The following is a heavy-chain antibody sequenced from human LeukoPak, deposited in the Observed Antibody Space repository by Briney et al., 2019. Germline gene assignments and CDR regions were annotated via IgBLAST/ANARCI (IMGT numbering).Heavy chain of an antibody. CDR1: GGSFSGYY. J-gene: IGHJ5*02. CDR2: INHSGST. V-gene: IGHV4-34*01. Sequence: SETLSLTCAVYGGSFSGYYWSWIRQPPGKGLEWIGEINHSGSTNYNPSLKSRVTISVDTSKNQFSLKLSSVTAADTAVYYCARGKRRITMIVVAANWFDPWGQGTLVTVSS. CDR3: ARGKRRITMIVVAANWFDP. D-gene: IGHD3-22*01.